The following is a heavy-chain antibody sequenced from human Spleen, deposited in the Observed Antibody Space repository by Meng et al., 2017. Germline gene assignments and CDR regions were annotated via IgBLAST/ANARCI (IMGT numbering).Heavy chain of an antibody. J-gene: IGHJ4*02. Sequence: EVQLVESGGGLVQPGRSLRRSCAASGFTFSSYAMHWVRQAPGKGLEWVSSISSSSSYIYYADSVKGRFTISRDNAKNSLYLQMNSLRAEDTAVYYCARPRGYSGYDFDYWGQGTLVTVSS. V-gene: IGHV3-21*01. CDR3: ARPRGYSGYDFDY. CDR1: GFTFSSYA. D-gene: IGHD5-12*01. CDR2: ISSSSSYI.